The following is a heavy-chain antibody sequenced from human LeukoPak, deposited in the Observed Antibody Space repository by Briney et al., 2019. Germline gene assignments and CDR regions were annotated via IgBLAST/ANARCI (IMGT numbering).Heavy chain of an antibody. CDR3: ARDLVTVTKGFDI. D-gene: IGHD4-17*01. V-gene: IGHV4-59*11. Sequence: SEALSLPFAVSGDSFSSHYWTWIRPSPGTGLGWIGYISHIGRTNYNPSLKSRVTISIDTSKNQFSLKLRSVTDADTAVYYCARDLVTVTKGFDIWGQGTMVSVSS. J-gene: IGHJ3*02. CDR2: ISHIGRT. CDR1: GDSFSSHY.